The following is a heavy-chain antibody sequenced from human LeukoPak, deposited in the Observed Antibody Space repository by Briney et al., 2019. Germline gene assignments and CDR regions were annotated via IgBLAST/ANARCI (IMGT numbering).Heavy chain of an antibody. CDR2: IYRSGTT. CDR3: ARSLTTYYYDTSGPGDAFDI. Sequence: PSETLSLTCTVSSYSISSGYYWGWIRQPPWKGLEWIGSIYRSGTTYYNPSLKSRVTISVDTSNNQFSLKTSSVTAADTAVYYCARSLTTYYYDTSGPGDAFDIWGQGTMVTVSS. CDR1: SYSISSGYY. D-gene: IGHD3-22*01. V-gene: IGHV4-38-2*02. J-gene: IGHJ3*02.